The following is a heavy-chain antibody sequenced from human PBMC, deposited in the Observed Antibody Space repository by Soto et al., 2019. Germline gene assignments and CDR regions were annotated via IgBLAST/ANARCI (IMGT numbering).Heavy chain of an antibody. CDR1: GGSVSSGSYS. CDR2: IYYSGST. Sequence: SETRPLTCIVSGGSVSSGSYSCSWIRQPPGKGLEWIGYIYYSGSTNYNPSLKSRVTISVDTSKNQFSLQLSSVTAADTAVYYCARDLNHYYYYGMDVWGQGTTVTVSS. V-gene: IGHV4-61*01. J-gene: IGHJ6*02. CDR3: ARDLNHYYYYGMDV.